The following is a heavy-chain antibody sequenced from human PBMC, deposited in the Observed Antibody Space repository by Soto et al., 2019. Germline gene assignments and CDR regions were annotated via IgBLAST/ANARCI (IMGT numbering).Heavy chain of an antibody. V-gene: IGHV4-34*01. J-gene: IGHJ4*02. CDR1: GGSFSGYY. Sequence: PSETLSLTCAVYGGSFSGYYWSWIRQPPGKGLEWIGEINHSGSTNYNPSLKSRVTISVDTSKNQFSLKLSSVTAADTAVYYCERGRKNRYTWYSGSSEIAYWGQGTLVTVSS. CDR2: INHSGST. D-gene: IGHD1-26*01. CDR3: ERGRKNRYTWYSGSSEIAY.